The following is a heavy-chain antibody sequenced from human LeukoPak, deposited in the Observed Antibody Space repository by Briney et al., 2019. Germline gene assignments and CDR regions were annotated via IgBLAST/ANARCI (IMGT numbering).Heavy chain of an antibody. D-gene: IGHD4-11*01. J-gene: IGHJ4*02. CDR3: ARRIRTTYFDY. Sequence: GGSLRLSCAASGFTFSSYAMHWVRQAPGKGLEWVSVISYDGSNKYYADSVKGRFTISRDNSKNTLYLQMNSLRAEDTAVYYCARRIRTTYFDYWGRGTVVTVSS. V-gene: IGHV3-30-3*01. CDR1: GFTFSSYA. CDR2: ISYDGSNK.